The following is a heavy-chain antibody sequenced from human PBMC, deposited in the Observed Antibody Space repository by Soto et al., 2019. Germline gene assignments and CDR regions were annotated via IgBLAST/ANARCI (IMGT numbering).Heavy chain of an antibody. J-gene: IGHJ1*01. CDR2: INHSGST. D-gene: IGHD6-19*01. CDR1: GGSFSGYY. CDR3: ARGARMEQWLVLEYFQH. Sequence: SETLSLTCAVYGGSFSGYYWSWIRQPPGKGLEWIGEINHSGSTNYNPSLKSRVTISVDTSKNQFSLKLSSVTAADTAVYYCARGARMEQWLVLEYFQHWGQGTLVTVSS. V-gene: IGHV4-34*01.